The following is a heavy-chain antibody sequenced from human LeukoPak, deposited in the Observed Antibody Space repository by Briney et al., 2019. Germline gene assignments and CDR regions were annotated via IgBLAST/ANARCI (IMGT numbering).Heavy chain of an antibody. CDR2: IIPILGIA. V-gene: IGHV1-69*04. Sequence: ASVKVSCKASGGTFSSYAISWVRQAPGQGLEWMGRIIPILGIANYAQKFQGRVTITADKSTSTAYMELSSLRSEDTAVYYCASSYYDFWSGYGDAFDIWGQGTMVTVSS. J-gene: IGHJ3*02. CDR3: ASSYYDFWSGYGDAFDI. D-gene: IGHD3-3*01. CDR1: GGTFSSYA.